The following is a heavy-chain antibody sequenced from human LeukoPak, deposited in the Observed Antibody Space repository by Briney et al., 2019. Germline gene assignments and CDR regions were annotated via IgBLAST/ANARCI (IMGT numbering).Heavy chain of an antibody. D-gene: IGHD2-8*01. CDR2: IHSDGSRT. J-gene: IGHJ3*02. V-gene: IGHV3-74*01. Sequence: PGGSLRLSCAASGFTFSHYWMHWIRQAPGKGLVWVSHIHSDGSRTSYTDSVKGRFSISRDNDKNTVSLQMNSLRAEDTAIYYCARGGVGSFDIWGQGTVVTVSS. CDR3: ARGGVGSFDI. CDR1: GFTFSHYW.